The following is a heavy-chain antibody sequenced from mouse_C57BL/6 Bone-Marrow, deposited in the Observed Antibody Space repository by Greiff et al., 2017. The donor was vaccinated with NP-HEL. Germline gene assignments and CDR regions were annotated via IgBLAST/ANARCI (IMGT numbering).Heavy chain of an antibody. V-gene: IGHV1-4*01. J-gene: IGHJ2*01. Sequence: QVQLQQSGAELARPGASVKMSCKASGYTFTSYTMHWVKQRPGQGLEWIGYINPSSGYTKYNQKFKDKATLTADKSSSTAYMQLSSLTAEDSAVYYCERFWGFDYWGQGTTLTVSS. CDR3: ERFWGFDY. CDR2: INPSSGYT. CDR1: GYTFTSYT.